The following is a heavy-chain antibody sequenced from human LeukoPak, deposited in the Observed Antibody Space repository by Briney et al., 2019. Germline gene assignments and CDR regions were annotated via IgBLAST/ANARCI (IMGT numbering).Heavy chain of an antibody. CDR3: ARTIAQYTNTWLYYYYGLDV. V-gene: IGHV3-23*01. CDR2: ISGGGEDT. D-gene: IGHD6-13*01. J-gene: IGHJ6*02. Sequence: GGSLRLSCTASGFSFRSFAMSWVRQAPGQGLEWVPSISGGGEDTYYADSVKGRFTISRDNSETTLYLQMNSLGADDTALYYCARTIAQYTNTWLYYYYGLDVWGQGTTVTVS. CDR1: GFSFRSFA.